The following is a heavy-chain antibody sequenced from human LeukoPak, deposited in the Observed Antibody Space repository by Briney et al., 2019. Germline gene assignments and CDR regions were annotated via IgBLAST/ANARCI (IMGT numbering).Heavy chain of an antibody. CDR1: GFTFSSYG. CDR2: IWYDGSNK. J-gene: IGHJ4*02. V-gene: IGHV3-33*06. D-gene: IGHD3-9*01. Sequence: GGSLRLSCAASGFTFSSYGRHWVRQAPGKGLEWVAVIWYDGSNKYYADSVKGRFTISRDNSKNTLYLQMNSLRAEDTAVYYCAKDSAAYYDILTGYSGANDYWGQGTLVTVSS. CDR3: AKDSAAYYDILTGYSGANDY.